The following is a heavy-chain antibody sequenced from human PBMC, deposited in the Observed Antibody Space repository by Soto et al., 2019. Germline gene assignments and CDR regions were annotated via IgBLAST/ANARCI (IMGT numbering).Heavy chain of an antibody. J-gene: IGHJ5*02. CDR3: ARDVAVAGTGGWFDL. CDR2: INAGNGNT. D-gene: IGHD6-19*01. CDR1: GYTFTSYA. V-gene: IGHV1-3*01. Sequence: QVQLVQSGAEVKKPGASVKVSCKASGYTFTSYAMHWVRQAPGQRLEWMGWINAGNGNTKYSQKFQGRVTITRDTSASTAYMELSSLRSEDTAVYYCARDVAVAGTGGWFDLWGQGTLVTVSS.